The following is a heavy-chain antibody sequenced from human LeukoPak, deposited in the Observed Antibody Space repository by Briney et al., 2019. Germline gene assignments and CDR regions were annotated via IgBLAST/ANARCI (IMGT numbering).Heavy chain of an antibody. CDR2: ISSNGGST. J-gene: IGHJ6*03. V-gene: IGHV3-64*01. Sequence: TGGSLRLSCAASGFTFSSYAMHWVRQAPGKGLEYVSAISSNGGSTYYANSVKGRFTISRDNSKNTLYLQMGSLRAEDMAVYYCARGYRSSWYSWNYYYYMDVWGKGTTVTVSS. CDR1: GFTFSSYA. CDR3: ARGYRSSWYSWNYYYYMDV. D-gene: IGHD6-13*01.